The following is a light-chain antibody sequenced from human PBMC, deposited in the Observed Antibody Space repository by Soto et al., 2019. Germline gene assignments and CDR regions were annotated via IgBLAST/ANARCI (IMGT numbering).Light chain of an antibody. CDR2: GND. J-gene: IGLJ2*01. V-gene: IGLV1-44*01. CDR3: AAWDDGLRGPV. Sequence: QPVLTQPPSASGTPGQRVTIFCSGSGSNIGSNTVNWYQHLPGTAPKLLIYGNDQRPSGVPDRFSGSKSGTSASLAISGLQSEDEADYYCAAWDDGLRGPVFGGGTKLTVL. CDR1: GSNIGSNT.